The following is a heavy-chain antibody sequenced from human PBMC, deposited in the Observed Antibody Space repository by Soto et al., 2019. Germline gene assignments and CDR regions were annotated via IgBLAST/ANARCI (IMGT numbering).Heavy chain of an antibody. Sequence: GASVKVSCKVSGYNFISYAMHWVRQAPGQSLEWMGWINPANGHTKYSQKLQDRVTITRDTSASTAYMEVTSLRSEDTAVYYCAKSTTGFYYWSQGTLVPVSS. D-gene: IGHD4-17*01. J-gene: IGHJ4*02. V-gene: IGHV1-3*01. CDR1: GYNFISYA. CDR3: AKSTTGFYY. CDR2: INPANGHT.